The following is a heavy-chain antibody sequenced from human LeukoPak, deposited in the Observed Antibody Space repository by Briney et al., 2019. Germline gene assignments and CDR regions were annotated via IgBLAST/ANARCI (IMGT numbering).Heavy chain of an antibody. CDR2: ISWNSGSI. CDR1: GFTFDDYA. J-gene: IGHJ3*02. Sequence: PGGSLRLSCAASGFTFDDYAMHWVRQAPGKGLEWVSGISWNSGSIGYADSVKGRFTISRDNAKNSLYLQMNSLRAEDTALYYCAKDLYGSGSYNNAFDIWGQGTMVTVSS. CDR3: AKDLYGSGSYNNAFDI. D-gene: IGHD3-10*01. V-gene: IGHV3-9*01.